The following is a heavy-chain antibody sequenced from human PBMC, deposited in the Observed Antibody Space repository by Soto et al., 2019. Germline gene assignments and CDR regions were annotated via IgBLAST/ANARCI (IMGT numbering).Heavy chain of an antibody. CDR2: IYYSGST. CDR3: ARKQWLVLPFDY. V-gene: IGHV4-39*01. Sequence: PSETLSLTCTVSGGSISSSSYYWAWIRQPPGKGLEWIGSIYYSGSTYYNPSLKSRVTISVDTSKNQFSPKLSSVTAADTAVYYCARKQWLVLPFDYWGQGTLVTVSS. D-gene: IGHD6-19*01. CDR1: GGSISSSSYY. J-gene: IGHJ4*02.